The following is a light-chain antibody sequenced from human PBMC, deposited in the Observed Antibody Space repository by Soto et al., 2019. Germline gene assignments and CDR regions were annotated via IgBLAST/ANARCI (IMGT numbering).Light chain of an antibody. J-gene: IGLJ1*01. Sequence: QSALTQPASVSGSPGQSITISCTGTSSDVGGYNYVSWYQQHPGKAPKLMIYDVSNRPSGVSTRFSGSKSSNTASLTISGLQAEAEADYYCSSYTTSSTLLYVFGTGTKVTVL. CDR1: SSDVGGYNY. V-gene: IGLV2-14*01. CDR2: DVS. CDR3: SSYTTSSTLLYV.